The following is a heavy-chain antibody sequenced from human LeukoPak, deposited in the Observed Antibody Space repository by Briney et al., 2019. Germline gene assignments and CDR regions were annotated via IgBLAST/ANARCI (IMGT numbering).Heavy chain of an antibody. CDR1: GASINNNF. V-gene: IGHV4-59*08. Sequence: SETLSLTCTVSGASINNNFWTWIRQPPGKGLEWIGYIYSSGSANYNPSLKSRVIISGDTSKNQISLNLTSVTAADTAVYFCARHRDYYDSWGHGTLVTVSS. CDR3: ARHRDYYDS. CDR2: IYSSGSA. J-gene: IGHJ4*01. D-gene: IGHD3-22*01.